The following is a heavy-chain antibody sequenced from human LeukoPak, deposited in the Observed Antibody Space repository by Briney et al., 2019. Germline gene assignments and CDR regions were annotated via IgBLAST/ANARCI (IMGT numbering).Heavy chain of an antibody. Sequence: ASVKVSCKASGYTFTGYYMHWVRHAPGQGLEWVGWINHNSGGNNYAQKFKGRVTMTRDTSISTAYMELSRLRSDDTAVYYCARVEQQLGGYYYYMDVWGRGTTVTVSS. CDR1: GYTFTGYY. J-gene: IGHJ6*03. V-gene: IGHV1-2*02. CDR2: INHNSGGN. D-gene: IGHD6-13*01. CDR3: ARVEQQLGGYYYYMDV.